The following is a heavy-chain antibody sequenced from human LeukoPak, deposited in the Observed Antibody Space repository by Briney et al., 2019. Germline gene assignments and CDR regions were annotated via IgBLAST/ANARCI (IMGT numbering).Heavy chain of an antibody. CDR2: IDPSDSYT. CDR3: ARREIYCSSNSCYYYFDY. V-gene: IGHV5-10-1*01. CDR1: GYSFTSYW. Sequence: GESLRISCKGSGYSFTSYWISWVRQMPGKGLEWMGRIDPSDSYTNYSPSFQGHVTISADKSISTAYLQWSSLKASDTAMYYCARREIYCSSNSCYYYFDYWGQGTLVTVSS. J-gene: IGHJ4*02. D-gene: IGHD2-2*01.